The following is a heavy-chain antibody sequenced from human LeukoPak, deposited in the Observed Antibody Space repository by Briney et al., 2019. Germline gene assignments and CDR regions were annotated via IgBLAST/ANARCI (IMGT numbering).Heavy chain of an antibody. D-gene: IGHD1-26*01. CDR3: ARLVRGRGSYLAFDI. J-gene: IGHJ3*02. Sequence: SETLSLTCTVSGGSISSSSYYWGWIRQPPGKGLEWIGIIYYSGSTYYNPSLKSRVTISVDTSKNQFSLKLSSVTAADTAVYYCARLVRGRGSYLAFDIWGQGTMVTVSS. V-gene: IGHV4-39*01. CDR1: GGSISSSSYY. CDR2: IYYSGST.